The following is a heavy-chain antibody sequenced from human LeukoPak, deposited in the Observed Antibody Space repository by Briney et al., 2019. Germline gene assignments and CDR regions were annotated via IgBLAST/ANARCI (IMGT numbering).Heavy chain of an antibody. V-gene: IGHV1-2*02. CDR1: GYXFTGYY. CDR3: ARGIMITFGGVIAHYNWFDP. Sequence: VASVKVSCKASGYXFTGYYIHWVRQAPGQGLEWMGWIDPNSGDTEYPQKFQGRVTMTRDTSISTAYMELSRLRSDDTAVYFCARGIMITFGGVIAHYNWFDPWGQGTLVTVSS. J-gene: IGHJ5*02. D-gene: IGHD3-16*02. CDR2: IDPNSGDT.